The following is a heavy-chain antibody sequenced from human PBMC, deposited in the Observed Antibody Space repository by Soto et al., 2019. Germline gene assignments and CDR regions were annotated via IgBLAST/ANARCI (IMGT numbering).Heavy chain of an antibody. CDR3: ASPREGQWLVFDH. J-gene: IGHJ4*02. V-gene: IGHV3-30*19. CDR1: GFTFSDFG. CDR2: ISKDGLDR. Sequence: GGSLRLSCVVSGFTFSDFGMHWVRQSPGEGLAWVASISKDGLDRYYSESVKGRFTITRDDSKNTVFLQMNSLKVEDTAAYFCASPREGQWLVFDHWGQRTLVTVSS. D-gene: IGHD6-19*01.